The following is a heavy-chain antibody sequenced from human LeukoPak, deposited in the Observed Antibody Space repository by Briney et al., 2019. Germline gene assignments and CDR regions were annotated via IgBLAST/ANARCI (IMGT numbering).Heavy chain of an antibody. CDR1: GYTFTSYG. CDR3: ARYIEYSSSSVNLWFDP. V-gene: IGHV1-18*01. J-gene: IGHJ5*02. D-gene: IGHD6-6*01. CDR2: ISAYNGNT. Sequence: AAVKVSCKASGYTFTSYGISWVREAPGQGLEWMGWISAYNGNTNYAQKLQGRVSMTTDTSMSTAYMELRSLRSDDTAVYYCARYIEYSSSSVNLWFDPWGQGTLVTVSS.